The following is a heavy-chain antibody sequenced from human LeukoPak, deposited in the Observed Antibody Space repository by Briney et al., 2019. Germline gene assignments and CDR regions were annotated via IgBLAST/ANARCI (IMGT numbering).Heavy chain of an antibody. Sequence: PGGSLRPSCAASGFTFRSYGMHWVRQAPGKGLEWVAFIQYDGSNKYYGDSVRGRFTISRDNSKSTLYLEMNSLRAEDTAVYYCAKDRGSYIVVEPAAIPIDYWGQGTLVTVSS. D-gene: IGHD2-2*02. J-gene: IGHJ4*02. CDR3: AKDRGSYIVVEPAAIPIDY. CDR1: GFTFRSYG. V-gene: IGHV3-30*02. CDR2: IQYDGSNK.